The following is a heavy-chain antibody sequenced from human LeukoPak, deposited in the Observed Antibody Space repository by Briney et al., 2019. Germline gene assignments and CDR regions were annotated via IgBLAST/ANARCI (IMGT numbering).Heavy chain of an antibody. J-gene: IGHJ4*02. D-gene: IGHD6-25*01. CDR2: IYPADSDI. CDR1: GYRFTSYW. CDR3: ARSLTAAAGDY. V-gene: IGHV5-51*01. Sequence: GESLKISCKGSGYRFTSYWIGWVRQIPGKGLEWMAIIYPADSDIRYSPSFQGQVTISADKSISTAYLQWSSLKASDTAMYYCARSLTAAAGDYWGQGTLVTV.